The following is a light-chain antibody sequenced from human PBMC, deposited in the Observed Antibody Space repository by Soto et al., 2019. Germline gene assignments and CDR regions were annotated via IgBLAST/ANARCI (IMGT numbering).Light chain of an antibody. CDR3: QESYSMGLT. CDR1: QSISSF. Sequence: DIQMTQSPSSLSAFVGDRVTMTCRASQSISSFLNWYQQRPGKAPRLLIYAASSLQSGVPSRFSGGGSGTDFTLTISSLQPEDFATYYCQESYSMGLTFGGGTKV. J-gene: IGKJ4*01. V-gene: IGKV1-39*01. CDR2: AAS.